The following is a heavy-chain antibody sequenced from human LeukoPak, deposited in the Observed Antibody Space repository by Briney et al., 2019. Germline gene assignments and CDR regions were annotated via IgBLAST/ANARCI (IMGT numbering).Heavy chain of an antibody. V-gene: IGHV3-30*02. CDR1: GFISSSYG. J-gene: IGHJ3*02. CDR2: IRYDGSRK. Sequence: GGSLRLSCAASGFISSSYGMHWVRQAPDKGLEWVAFIRYDGSRKYYADSVKGRFTISRDNSKNTLYLQMNSLRAEDTAMYYCAKVSLNMVNDAFDIWGQGTMVSVSS. CDR3: AKVSLNMVNDAFDI. D-gene: IGHD4/OR15-4a*01.